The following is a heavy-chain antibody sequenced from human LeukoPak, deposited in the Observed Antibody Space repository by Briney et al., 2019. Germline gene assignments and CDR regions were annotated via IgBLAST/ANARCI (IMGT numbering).Heavy chain of an antibody. CDR3: ARRIAGGGVDY. D-gene: IGHD6-13*01. CDR2: IHPGDSDT. CDR1: GYFFTGYW. V-gene: IGHV5-51*01. J-gene: IGHJ4*02. Sequence: GESLKISCKGSGYFFTGYWIGWVRQMPGKGLEWMGVIHPGDSDTRYSPPFQGQVTISADKSISTAYLQWNSLKASDTAMYYCARRIAGGGVDYWGQGTLVTVSS.